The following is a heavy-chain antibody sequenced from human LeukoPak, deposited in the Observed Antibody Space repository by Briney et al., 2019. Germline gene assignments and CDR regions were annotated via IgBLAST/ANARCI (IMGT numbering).Heavy chain of an antibody. CDR2: IYYSGST. CDR3: ARAGGGVRSPYYFDY. V-gene: IGHV4-59*01. D-gene: IGHD2-8*02. J-gene: IGHJ4*02. CDR1: GGSISSYY. Sequence: TSETLSLTCTVSGGSISSYYWSWIRQPPGKGLEWIEYIYYSGSTNYNPSLKSRVTISVDTSKNQFSLKLSSVTAADTAVYYCARAGGGVRSPYYFDYWGQGTLVTVSS.